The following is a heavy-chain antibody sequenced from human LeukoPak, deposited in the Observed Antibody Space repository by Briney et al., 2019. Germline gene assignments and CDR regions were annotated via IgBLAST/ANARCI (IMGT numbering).Heavy chain of an antibody. CDR2: IYYSGST. CDR1: GGSFSGYY. Sequence: KTSETLSLTCAVYGGSFSGYYWSWIRQPPGKGLEWIGSIYYSGSTYYNPSLKSRVTISVDTSKNQFSLKLSSVTAADTAVYYCARLVAANFALDYWGQGTLVTVSS. J-gene: IGHJ4*02. V-gene: IGHV4-34*01. CDR3: ARLVAANFALDY. D-gene: IGHD2-15*01.